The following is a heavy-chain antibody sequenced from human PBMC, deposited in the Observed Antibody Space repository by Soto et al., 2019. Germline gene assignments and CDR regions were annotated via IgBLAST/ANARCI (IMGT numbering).Heavy chain of an antibody. V-gene: IGHV4-4*07. D-gene: IGHD6-13*01. CDR3: ARDQGGAAAGITWFDP. CDR1: GDSMNTYH. J-gene: IGHJ5*02. CDR2: VHSSGST. Sequence: SETLSLTCTVSGDSMNTYHWSWIRQPAGKGLEWIGHVHSSGSTNYNPSLKSRVTMSVDTSKNQFSLRLMSVTAADTAVYYCARDQGGAAAGITWFDPWGQGSRVTVSS.